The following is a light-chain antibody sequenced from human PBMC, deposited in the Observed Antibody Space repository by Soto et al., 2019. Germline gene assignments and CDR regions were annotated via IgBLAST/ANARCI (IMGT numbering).Light chain of an antibody. V-gene: IGKV3-11*01. CDR3: QQRSNWLT. J-gene: IGKJ4*01. CDR2: DAS. Sequence: EIVLTQSPATLSLSPGERATLSCRASQGVSSNLAWYQQKPGQAPRLLIYDASNRATGIPARFSGSGSGTDFTLTISSLEPEDFAVYYCQQRSNWLTFGGGTKVEIK. CDR1: QGVSSN.